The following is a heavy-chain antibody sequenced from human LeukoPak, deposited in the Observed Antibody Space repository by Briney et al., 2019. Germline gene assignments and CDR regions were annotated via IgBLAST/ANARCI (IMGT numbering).Heavy chain of an antibody. CDR1: GFTFSNSA. V-gene: IGHV3-15*01. J-gene: IGHJ5*02. D-gene: IGHD4-11*01. Sequence: PGGSLRLSCAASGFTFSNSAMSWVRQAPGKGLEWVGRIKSMTDGGTTDFAAPVKGRFTISRDDSKNTLYLQLNSLKTEDTALYYCTTDQMSTVPRTWGQGTLVTVSS. CDR2: IKSMTDGGTT. CDR3: TTDQMSTVPRT.